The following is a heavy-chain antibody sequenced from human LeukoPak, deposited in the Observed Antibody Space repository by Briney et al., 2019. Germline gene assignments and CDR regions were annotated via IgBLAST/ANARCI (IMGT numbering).Heavy chain of an antibody. V-gene: IGHV3-74*03. D-gene: IGHD4-11*01. Sequence: GGSLRLSCAASGFTFSNCWMHWVRQAPGKGLEWVSRIDSDGSTTKYADSVKGRFTISRDNAKNSLYLEMNSLRAEDTAVYYCARDTHDYSNYVAFDYWGQGTLVTVSS. CDR1: GFTFSNCW. J-gene: IGHJ4*02. CDR2: IDSDGSTT. CDR3: ARDTHDYSNYVAFDY.